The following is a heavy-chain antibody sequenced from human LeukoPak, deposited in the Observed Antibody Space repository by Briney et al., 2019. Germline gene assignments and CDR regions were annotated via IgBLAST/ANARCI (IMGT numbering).Heavy chain of an antibody. V-gene: IGHV3-23*01. CDR1: GFTFSSYA. CDR2: ISGSGGST. CDR3: AKDLSSYYYDSSGYYGSDY. Sequence: GGSLRLSCAASGFTFSSYAMSWVRQAPGRGLEWVSAISGSGGSTYYADSVKGRFTISRDNSKNTLYLQMNSLRAEDTAVYYCAKDLSSYYYDSSGYYGSDYWGQGTLVTVSS. J-gene: IGHJ4*02. D-gene: IGHD3-22*01.